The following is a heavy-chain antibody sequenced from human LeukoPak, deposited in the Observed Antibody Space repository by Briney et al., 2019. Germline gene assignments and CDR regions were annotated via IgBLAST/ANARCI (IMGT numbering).Heavy chain of an antibody. D-gene: IGHD3-22*01. J-gene: IGHJ4*02. Sequence: GGSLRLSCAASGFSFSSYSMNWVRQAPGKGLEWVSSISSSSSYIYYVDSVKGRFTISRDDAKNSLYLQMNSLRAEDTAFYYCARNFGGGDRSGPFYWGQGTLVTVSS. V-gene: IGHV3-21*04. CDR1: GFSFSSYS. CDR3: ARNFGGGDRSGPFY. CDR2: ISSSSSYI.